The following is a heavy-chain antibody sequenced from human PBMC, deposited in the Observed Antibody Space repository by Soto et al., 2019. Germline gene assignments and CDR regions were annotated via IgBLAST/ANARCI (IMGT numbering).Heavy chain of an antibody. V-gene: IGHV2-5*02. CDR1: GFSLTTRDVG. Sequence: QITLEESGPTLVKPTQTLPLTCAFSGFSLTTRDVGVGWIRQPPEMALEWLALIYWDDDERYSPSLKSRLTITKDTSKNQVVLTMINMDPVDTATYYCVRASGGGNSAYFDYWGLGTLVTVSS. CDR2: IYWDDDE. J-gene: IGHJ4*02. CDR3: VRASGGGNSAYFDY. D-gene: IGHD2-21*02.